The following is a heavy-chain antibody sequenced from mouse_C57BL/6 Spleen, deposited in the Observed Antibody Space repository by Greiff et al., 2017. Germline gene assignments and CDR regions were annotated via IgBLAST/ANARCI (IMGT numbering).Heavy chain of an antibody. CDR2: IDPANGKT. J-gene: IGHJ1*03. CDR1: GFNIKNTY. Sequence: EVQLQQSVAELVRPGASVKLSCTASGFNIKNTYMRWVKQRPEQGLEWIGRIDPANGKTKYAPKFQGKATLTADTSSNTAYMQLRSLTSEDTAIYFCAREYGSSHWYFDVWGTGTTVTVSS. CDR3: AREYGSSHWYFDV. V-gene: IGHV14-3*01. D-gene: IGHD1-1*01.